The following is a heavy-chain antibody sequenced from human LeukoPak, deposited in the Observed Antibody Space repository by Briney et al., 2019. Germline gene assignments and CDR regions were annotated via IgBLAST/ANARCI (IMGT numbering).Heavy chain of an antibody. CDR1: GYTFTSYG. D-gene: IGHD6-19*01. J-gene: IGHJ4*02. CDR3: AREVAPIAVAGPRTYYFVY. CDR2: ISAYNGNT. V-gene: IGHV1-18*01. Sequence: ASVKVSCKASGYTFTSYGISWVRQAPGQGLEWMGWISAYNGNTNYAQKLQGRVTMTTDTSTSTAYMELRSLRSDDTAVYYCAREVAPIAVAGPRTYYFVYWGQGTLVTVSS.